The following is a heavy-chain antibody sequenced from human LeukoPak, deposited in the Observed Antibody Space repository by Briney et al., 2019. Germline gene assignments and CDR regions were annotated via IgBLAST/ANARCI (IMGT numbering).Heavy chain of an antibody. D-gene: IGHD3-10*01. V-gene: IGHV1-8*01. CDR2: MNPNSGNT. CDR1: GYIFTSYD. CDR3: ARGEGLDYYGSGGGFDY. J-gene: IGHJ4*02. Sequence: ASVKVSCKASGYIFTSYDINWVRQATGQGPEWMGWMNPNSGNTGYAQKFQGRVTMTRNTSISTAYMELSRLRSDDTAVYYCARGEGLDYYGSGGGFDYWGQGTLVTVSS.